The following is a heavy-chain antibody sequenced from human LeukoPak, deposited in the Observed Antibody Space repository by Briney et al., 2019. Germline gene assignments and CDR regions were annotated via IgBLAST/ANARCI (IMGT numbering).Heavy chain of an antibody. D-gene: IGHD5-18*01. CDR1: GYIFTSYW. J-gene: IGHJ4*02. CDR3: ARQDGSDTAMDYETDY. CDR2: IYPGDSDT. Sequence: GESLKISCKGSGYIFTSYWIGWVRQMPGKGLEWMGIIYPGDSDTRYSPSFQGQVAISADKSISTAYLQWSSLKASDTAMYYCARQDGSDTAMDYETDYWGQGTLVTVSS. V-gene: IGHV5-51*01.